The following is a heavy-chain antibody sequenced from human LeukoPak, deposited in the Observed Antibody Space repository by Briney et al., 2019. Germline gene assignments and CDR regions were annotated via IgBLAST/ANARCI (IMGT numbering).Heavy chain of an antibody. J-gene: IGHJ4*02. Sequence: SETLSLTCTASGGSISSYYWSWIRQPPGKGLEWIGYIYYSGSTNYNPSLKSRVTISVDTSKNQFSLKLSSVTAADTAVYYCARNYPLGDYGDYEQAAFDYWGQGTLVTVSS. CDR1: GGSISSYY. D-gene: IGHD4-17*01. CDR2: IYYSGST. CDR3: ARNYPLGDYGDYEQAAFDY. V-gene: IGHV4-59*01.